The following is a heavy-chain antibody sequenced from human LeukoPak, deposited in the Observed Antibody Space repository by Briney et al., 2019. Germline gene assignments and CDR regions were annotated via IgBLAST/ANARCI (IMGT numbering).Heavy chain of an antibody. V-gene: IGHV3-23*01. CDR1: GFTFSSFA. Sequence: GGSLRLSCAASGFTFSSFAMTWVRQAPGKGLEWGSGISGSGGSTYYADSVKGRFTISRDNSNNTMYLQMNSLRAEDTAVYYCAQDASPYSWGPGTLVTVSS. CDR2: ISGSGGST. CDR3: AQDASPYS. J-gene: IGHJ4*02.